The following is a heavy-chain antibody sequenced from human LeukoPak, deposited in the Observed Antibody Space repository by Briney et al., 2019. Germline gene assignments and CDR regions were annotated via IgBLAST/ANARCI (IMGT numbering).Heavy chain of an antibody. CDR2: IIHSGST. CDR3: ATRPLRYSSGWYYSDY. CDR1: GGSFSDYS. J-gene: IGHJ4*02. D-gene: IGHD6-19*01. V-gene: IGHV4-34*12. Sequence: SESLSLTCAVYGGSFSDYSWSWIRQPPGKGLEWIGEIIHSGSTNYNPSLKSRVTISVDTSKNQFSLKLSSVTAADTAVYYCATRPLRYSSGWYYSDYWGQGTLVTVSS.